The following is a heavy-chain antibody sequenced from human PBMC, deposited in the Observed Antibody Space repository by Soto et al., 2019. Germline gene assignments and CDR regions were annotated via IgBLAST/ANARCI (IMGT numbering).Heavy chain of an antibody. Sequence: EMQLVESGGGLVEPGGSRRLSCAASGFTFSNYWMHWVRQAPGEGLVWVSRISDDVSSTDYADSVKGRFTISRDNAKNTLYLQMDSLRAEDTAVYYCARGIGYSAQDYWCQGTLVTVSS. CDR1: GFTFSNYW. J-gene: IGHJ4*02. V-gene: IGHV3-74*01. CDR3: ARGIGYSAQDY. CDR2: ISDDVSST. D-gene: IGHD1-1*01.